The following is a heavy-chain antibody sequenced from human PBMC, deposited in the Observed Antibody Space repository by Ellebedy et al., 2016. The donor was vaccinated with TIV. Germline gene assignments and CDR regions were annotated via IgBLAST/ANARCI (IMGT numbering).Heavy chain of an antibody. Sequence: AASVKVSCKSSGSDYMTFGITWVRQTPGQGLEWVGYISPDGTKTDYARALQYRVTLTADTSATTTYMEVTSLTSVDTAVYFCATSSRWRSSRHQFDDWGQGTLVIVSS. CDR3: ATSSRWRSSRHQFDD. D-gene: IGHD6-19*01. J-gene: IGHJ4*02. CDR2: ISPDGTKT. V-gene: IGHV1-18*01. CDR1: GSDYMTFG.